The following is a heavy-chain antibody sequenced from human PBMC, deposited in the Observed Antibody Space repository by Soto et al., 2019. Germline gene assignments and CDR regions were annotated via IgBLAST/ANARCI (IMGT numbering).Heavy chain of an antibody. CDR1: GGSVSSGGYY. V-gene: IGHV4-31*02. CDR2: IYYSGST. Sequence: PSETLSLTCTVSGGSVSSGGYYWSWIRQHPGKGLEWIGYIYYSGSTYYNPSLKSRVTISVDTSKNQFSLKLSSVTAADTAVYYCASTLTDTATPTFDYWGQGTLVTVSS. J-gene: IGHJ4*02. D-gene: IGHD5-18*01. CDR3: ASTLTDTATPTFDY.